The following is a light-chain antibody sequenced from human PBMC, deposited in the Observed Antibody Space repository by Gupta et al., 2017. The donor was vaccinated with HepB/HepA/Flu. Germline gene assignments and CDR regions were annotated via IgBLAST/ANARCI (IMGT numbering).Light chain of an antibody. CDR1: QGITNH. V-gene: IGKV1-9*01. J-gene: IGKJ4*01. CDR2: SAS. Sequence: DIQLTQSRSVLSASVGDRVTITCRASQGITNHFGWYQQTPGKAPKLLIHSASSLQSGVPSRFSGSGSGTEFPLTISILHPDDFATYYCQQRNSYPLTFGGGTKVEI. CDR3: QQRNSYPLT.